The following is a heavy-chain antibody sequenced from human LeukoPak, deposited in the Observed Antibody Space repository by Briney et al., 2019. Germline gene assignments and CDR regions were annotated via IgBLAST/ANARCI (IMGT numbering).Heavy chain of an antibody. CDR3: AKDSGSLGTDY. CDR1: GFTFSSYG. D-gene: IGHD1-14*01. CDR2: ISYDGSNK. Sequence: PGRSLRLSCAASGFTFSSYGMHWVRQAPGKGLEWVAVISYDGSNKYYADSVKGRFTISRNNSKNTLYLQMNRLRAEDTAVNYCAKDSGSLGTDYWGQGTLVTVSS. V-gene: IGHV3-30*18. J-gene: IGHJ4*02.